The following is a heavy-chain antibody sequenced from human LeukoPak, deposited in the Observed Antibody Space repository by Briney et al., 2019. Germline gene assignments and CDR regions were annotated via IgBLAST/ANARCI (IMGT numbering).Heavy chain of an antibody. V-gene: IGHV3-23*01. CDR2: ISGSGGST. D-gene: IGHD2-2*01. J-gene: IGHJ3*02. CDR1: GFTFSSYA. Sequence: GGSLRLSCAASGFTFSSYAMSWVRQAPGKGLEWVSAISGSGGSTYYADSVKGRFTISRDNSKNTLYLQMNSLRAEDTAVYYCAKTAIVVVPAAKFGAFDIWGQGTMVTVSS. CDR3: AKTAIVVVPAAKFGAFDI.